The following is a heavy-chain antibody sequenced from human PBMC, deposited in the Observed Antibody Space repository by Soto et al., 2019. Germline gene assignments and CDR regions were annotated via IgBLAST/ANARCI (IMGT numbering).Heavy chain of an antibody. D-gene: IGHD5-12*01. CDR2: IYYSGST. CDR3: ARRLDGYTTKYFDY. J-gene: IGHJ4*02. Sequence: SETLSLTCTVSGGSISSSSYYWGWIRQPPGKGLEWIGSIYYSGSTYYNPSLKSRVTISVDTSKNQFSLKRSSVTAADTAVYYCARRLDGYTTKYFDYWGQGTLVTISS. CDR1: GGSISSSSYY. V-gene: IGHV4-39*01.